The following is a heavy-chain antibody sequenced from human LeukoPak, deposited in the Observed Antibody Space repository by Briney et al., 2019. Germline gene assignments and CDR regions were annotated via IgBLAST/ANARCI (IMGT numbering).Heavy chain of an antibody. J-gene: IGHJ5*02. D-gene: IGHD3-16*01. CDR2: VYPGDSDV. Sequence: GESLKISCQGSGYSFSIYWIAWVRQMPGKGLGWMGIVYPGDSDVRYSPSFQGQVTISVDKSISTAYLQWSNLKASDTAIYYCARRGARSNSEWFDPWGQGTLVTVSS. CDR1: GYSFSIYW. V-gene: IGHV5-51*01. CDR3: ARRGARSNSEWFDP.